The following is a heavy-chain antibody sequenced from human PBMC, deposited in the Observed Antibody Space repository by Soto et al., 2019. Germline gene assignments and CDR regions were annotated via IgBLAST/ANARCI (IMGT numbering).Heavy chain of an antibody. Sequence: PGGSLRLSCAASGFTFSSYGMHWVRQAPGKGLEWVAVISYDGSNKYYADSVKGRFTISRDNSKNTPYLQMNSLRAEDTAVYYCAKDPACSSTSCSTPRWGYYCYYYGMDVWGQGTTVTVSS. CDR3: AKDPACSSTSCSTPRWGYYCYYYGMDV. CDR1: GFTFSSYG. J-gene: IGHJ6*02. D-gene: IGHD2-2*02. V-gene: IGHV3-30*18. CDR2: ISYDGSNK.